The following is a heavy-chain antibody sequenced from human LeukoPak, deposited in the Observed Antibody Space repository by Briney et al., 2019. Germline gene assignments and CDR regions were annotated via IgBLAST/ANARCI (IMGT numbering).Heavy chain of an antibody. D-gene: IGHD2-2*01. J-gene: IGHJ6*03. V-gene: IGHV1-2*02. CDR3: ARDRYCSSTSCYHYCYMDV. CDR1: GYTFTGYY. CDR2: INPNSGGA. Sequence: ASVKVSCKASGYTFTGYYMHWVRQAPGQGLEWMGWINPNSGGANYAQKFQGRVTMTRDTSISTAYMELRSLRSDDTAVYYCARDRYCSSTSCYHYCYMDVWGKGTTVTVSS.